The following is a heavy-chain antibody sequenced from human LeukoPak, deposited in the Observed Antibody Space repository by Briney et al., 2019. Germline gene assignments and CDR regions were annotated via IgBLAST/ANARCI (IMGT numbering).Heavy chain of an antibody. Sequence: ASVKVSCKASGYTFTSYGISWVRQAPGQGLEWMGWINPNSGGTNYAQKFQGWVTMTRDTSISTAYMELSRLRSDDTAVYYCARAWGGLLWFGESFDYWGQGTLVTVSS. V-gene: IGHV1-2*04. CDR1: GYTFTSYG. D-gene: IGHD3-10*01. CDR2: INPNSGGT. J-gene: IGHJ4*02. CDR3: ARAWGGLLWFGESFDY.